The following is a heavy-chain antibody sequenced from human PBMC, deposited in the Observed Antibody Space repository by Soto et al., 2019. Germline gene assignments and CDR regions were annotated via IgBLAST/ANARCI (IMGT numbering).Heavy chain of an antibody. V-gene: IGHV3-30-3*01. Sequence: PGGSLRLSCAASGFTFSSYAMHWVRQAPGKGLEWVAVISYDGSNKYYADSVKGRFTISRDNSKNTLYLQMNSLRAEDTAVYYCARPLWRDDYNWGYFDLWGRRTPVTVSS. J-gene: IGHJ2*01. CDR2: ISYDGSNK. CDR3: ARPLWRDDYNWGYFDL. D-gene: IGHD4-4*01. CDR1: GFTFSSYA.